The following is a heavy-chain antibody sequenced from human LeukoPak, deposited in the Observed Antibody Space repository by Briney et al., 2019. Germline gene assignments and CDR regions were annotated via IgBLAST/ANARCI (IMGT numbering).Heavy chain of an antibody. CDR2: ISWNSGSI. D-gene: IGHD1-7*01. Sequence: GGSLRLSCAASGFTFDDYAMHWVRQAPGKGLEWVSGISWNSGSIGYADSVKGRFTISRDNAKNSLYLQMNNLRAEDTAVYYCGRDPADWNYPPWFDPWAREPWSPSPQ. CDR1: GFTFDDYA. J-gene: IGHJ5*02. CDR3: GRDPADWNYPPWFDP. V-gene: IGHV3-9*01.